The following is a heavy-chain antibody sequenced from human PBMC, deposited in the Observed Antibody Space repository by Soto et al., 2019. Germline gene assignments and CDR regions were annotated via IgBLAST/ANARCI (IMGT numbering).Heavy chain of an antibody. Sequence: QVQLVESGGGVVQPGRSLRLSCAASGFTFSSYAMHWVRQAPGKGLEWVAVISYDGSNKYYADSVKGRFTISRDNSKNTLYLQMNSLRAEDTAVYYCARVRASDLRLGELYEFDYWGQGTLVTVSS. V-gene: IGHV3-30-3*01. CDR2: ISYDGSNK. CDR3: ARVRASDLRLGELYEFDY. D-gene: IGHD3-16*01. CDR1: GFTFSSYA. J-gene: IGHJ4*02.